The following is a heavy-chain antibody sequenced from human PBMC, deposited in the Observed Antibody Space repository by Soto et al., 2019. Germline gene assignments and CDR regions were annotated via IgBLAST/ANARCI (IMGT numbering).Heavy chain of an antibody. Sequence: EVQLVASGGGLVQPGGSLRLSCAASGVTVSSNYMSWVRQAPGKGLEWVSVIYSGGSTYYADSVKGRFTISSDNSKNTLYLQMNSLRAEDTAVYYCSRHGYNYGGGYFDYWGQGTLVTVDS. CDR3: SRHGYNYGGGYFDY. V-gene: IGHV3-66*04. CDR1: GVTVSSNY. CDR2: IYSGGST. J-gene: IGHJ4*02. D-gene: IGHD5-18*01.